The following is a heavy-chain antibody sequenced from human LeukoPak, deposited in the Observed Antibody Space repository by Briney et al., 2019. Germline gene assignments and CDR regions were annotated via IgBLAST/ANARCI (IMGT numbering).Heavy chain of an antibody. CDR3: ARDRDDRGYYYMDV. CDR2: ISYDGRNK. Sequence: GGSLRLSCAASGFTFSSYAMHWVRQAPGKGLEWVAVISYDGRNKYYADSVKGRFTISRDNPKNTLYLQMNSLRAEDTAVYYCARDRDDRGYYYMDVWGKGTTVTVSS. CDR1: GFTFSSYA. J-gene: IGHJ6*03. D-gene: IGHD3-22*01. V-gene: IGHV3-30*01.